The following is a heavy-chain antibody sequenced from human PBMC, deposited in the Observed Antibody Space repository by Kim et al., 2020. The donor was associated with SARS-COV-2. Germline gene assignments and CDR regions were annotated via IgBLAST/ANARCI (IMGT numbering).Heavy chain of an antibody. D-gene: IGHD2-21*02. CDR3: VRSPYCGGDCYSGGMDV. V-gene: IGHV1-69*13. Sequence: SVKVSCKASGGTFSSYAISWVRQAPGQGLEWMGGIIPIFGTANYAQKFQGRVTITADESTSTAYMELSSLRSEDTAVYYCVRSPYCGGDCYSGGMDVWGQGTTVTVSS. J-gene: IGHJ6*02. CDR2: IIPIFGTA. CDR1: GGTFSSYA.